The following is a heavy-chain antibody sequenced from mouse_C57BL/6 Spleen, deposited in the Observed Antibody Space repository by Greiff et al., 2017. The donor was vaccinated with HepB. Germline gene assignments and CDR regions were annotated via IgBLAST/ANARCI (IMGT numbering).Heavy chain of an antibody. CDR1: GFTFSNYW. CDR3: WILL. CDR2: IRLKSDDYVT. V-gene: IGHV6-6*02. J-gene: IGHJ2*01. Sequence: EVKLQESGGGLVQPGGSMKLSCVASGFTFSNYWMNWVRQSSEKGLEWVAEIRLKSDDYVTPYAESVKGRFTISRDDSKSSVYLQMNILRAEDTGLYYCWILLWGQGTTLTVSS.